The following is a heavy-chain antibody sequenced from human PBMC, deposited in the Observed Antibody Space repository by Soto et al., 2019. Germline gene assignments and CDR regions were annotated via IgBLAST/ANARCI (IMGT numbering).Heavy chain of an antibody. Sequence: SETLSLTCAVSGEYISNGYYWAWIRQPPGKWLEWIGSIFHSGTTYYNPSIKSRVTIAVDTPKNQFSLKLSSVTAADSAVYYCARGRRDFWSGYYVSSSYYFDYWGQGTLVTVSS. CDR1: GEYISNGYY. CDR2: IFHSGTT. D-gene: IGHD3-3*01. J-gene: IGHJ4*02. CDR3: ARGRRDFWSGYYVSSSYYFDY. V-gene: IGHV4-38-2*01.